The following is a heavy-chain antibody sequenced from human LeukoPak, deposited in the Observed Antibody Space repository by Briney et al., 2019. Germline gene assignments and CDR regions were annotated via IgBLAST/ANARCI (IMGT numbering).Heavy chain of an antibody. J-gene: IGHJ4*02. Sequence: ASVKVSCKASGYTFTSYGISWVRQAPGQGLEWMGWISAYNGNTNYAQKLQGRVTMTTDTSTSTAYMELRSLRSDDTAVYYCARDGVYYGSGSYPYDYWGQGTLVTVSP. CDR1: GYTFTSYG. CDR3: ARDGVYYGSGSYPYDY. V-gene: IGHV1-18*01. D-gene: IGHD3-10*01. CDR2: ISAYNGNT.